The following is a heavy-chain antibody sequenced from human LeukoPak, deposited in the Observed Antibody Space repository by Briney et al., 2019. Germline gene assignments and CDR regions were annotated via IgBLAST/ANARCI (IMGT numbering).Heavy chain of an antibody. D-gene: IGHD3-22*01. V-gene: IGHV3-30*18. CDR2: ISYDGSKK. CDR1: GFTFSSYG. Sequence: GGSLRLSCAASGFTFSSYGMYWVCQAPGKGLEWVAVISYDGSKKYYADSVKGRFTISRDNSKNTLYLQMNSLRGEDTAVYYCAKGTNYYDSSGYYRLDAFDIWGQGTMVTVSS. CDR3: AKGTNYYDSSGYYRLDAFDI. J-gene: IGHJ3*02.